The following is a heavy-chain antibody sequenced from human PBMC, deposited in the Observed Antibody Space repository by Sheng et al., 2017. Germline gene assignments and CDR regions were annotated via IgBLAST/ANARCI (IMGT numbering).Heavy chain of an antibody. D-gene: IGHD1-1*01. Sequence: QVQLVESGGGVVQPGRSLRLSCAASGVTFSYYGMHWVRQAPGRGLEWVSIIWNDGSEKYYADSVKGRFTISRDTSTNMVYLQMNSLRVEDTAVYYCARGLEAFYYMDVWGQGTTVTVSS. V-gene: IGHV3-33*01. CDR3: ARGLEAFYYMDV. CDR1: GVTFSYYG. J-gene: IGHJ6*03. CDR2: IWNDGSEK.